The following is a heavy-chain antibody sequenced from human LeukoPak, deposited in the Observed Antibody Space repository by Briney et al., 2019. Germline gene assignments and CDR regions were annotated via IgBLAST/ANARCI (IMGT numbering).Heavy chain of an antibody. V-gene: IGHV3-30*04. D-gene: IGHD2-21*01. CDR1: GFTFSSYA. CDR3: AGDGGAYSLFDY. Sequence: GRSLRLSCAASGFTFSSYAMHWVRQAPGKGLEWVAIISYDGSNKYYADSVKGRFTISRDNSKNTLYLQMNSLRAEDTAVYYCAGDGGAYSLFDYWGQGTLVTVSS. J-gene: IGHJ4*02. CDR2: ISYDGSNK.